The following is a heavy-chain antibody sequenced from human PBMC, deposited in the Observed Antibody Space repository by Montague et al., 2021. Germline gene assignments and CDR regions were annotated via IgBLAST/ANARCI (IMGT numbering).Heavy chain of an antibody. J-gene: IGHJ5*02. CDR2: ICDGGSA. D-gene: IGHD3-22*01. V-gene: IGHV4-61*01. CDR3: AAYYYGGGGRGS. Sequence: SETLSLTCSVSGDSVRCGIYHWSWIRQSPGKGLEWIGYICDGGSATYKTSLGSRVTMSLDTSSNQFSLNLGSATAADTAVYYCAAYYYGGGGRGSWGQGTLVTVSS. CDR1: GDSVRCGIYH.